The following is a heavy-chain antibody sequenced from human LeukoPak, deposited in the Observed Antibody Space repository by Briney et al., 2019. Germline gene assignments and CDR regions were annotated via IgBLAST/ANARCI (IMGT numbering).Heavy chain of an antibody. Sequence: ASVKVSCKASGYTFTSYAMHWVRQAPGQRLEWMGWINAGNGNKQYSQKFQGRVTITRDMSTSTAYMEMSSLRSEDTAVSYCAADLSLVWSGYYSRLGYMDVWGKGTPVTVSS. CDR2: INAGNGNK. D-gene: IGHD3-3*01. CDR3: AADLSLVWSGYYSRLGYMDV. CDR1: GYTFTSYA. V-gene: IGHV1-3*01. J-gene: IGHJ6*03.